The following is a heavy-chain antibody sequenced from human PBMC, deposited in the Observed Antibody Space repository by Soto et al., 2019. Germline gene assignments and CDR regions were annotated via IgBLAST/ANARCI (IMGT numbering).Heavy chain of an antibody. Sequence: QVHLVQSGTEVKKTGASVKVSCKASGYIFTGYYIHWVRQAPGQGLQWMGWINPDSGGTSYAQKFQGRVTMTRDTSINTAYMDLSSLTSDDTAVYYCARGTPVTTPEFFWGQGTLVTVSS. CDR3: ARGTPVTTPEFF. CDR2: INPDSGGT. J-gene: IGHJ4*02. CDR1: GYIFTGYY. V-gene: IGHV1-2*02. D-gene: IGHD1-1*01.